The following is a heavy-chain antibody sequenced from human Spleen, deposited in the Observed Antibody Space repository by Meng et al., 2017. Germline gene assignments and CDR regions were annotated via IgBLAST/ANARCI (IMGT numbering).Heavy chain of an antibody. CDR3: SRWAGGREYLDY. D-gene: IGHD5-24*01. CDR1: GGSISTSGYY. CDR2: IGHSGIT. V-gene: IGHV4-39*01. Sequence: QPQLQESGPGLVKPSEALSLTCSVSGGSISTSGYYWGWIRQPPGKGLEWIGSIGHSGITYYTPSLESRVTISVDTSRSQFSLELTSVTAADTAVYYCSRWAGGREYLDYWGQGTLVTVSS. J-gene: IGHJ4*02.